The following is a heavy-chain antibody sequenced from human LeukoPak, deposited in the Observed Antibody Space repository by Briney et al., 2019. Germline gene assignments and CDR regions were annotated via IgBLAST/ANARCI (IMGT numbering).Heavy chain of an antibody. CDR2: IYSSGNT. CDR3: ARHSGLRSPFDP. V-gene: IGHV4-39*01. Sequence: SETLSLTCTVSGGSISTTNDYWGWIRQPPGRDLEWIGSIYSSGNTYYNPSLESRVTISVDTSKNQLSLKLTSATAADTSVYYCARHSGLRSPFDPWGQGTLVTVSS. J-gene: IGHJ5*02. D-gene: IGHD3-3*01. CDR1: GGSISTTNDY.